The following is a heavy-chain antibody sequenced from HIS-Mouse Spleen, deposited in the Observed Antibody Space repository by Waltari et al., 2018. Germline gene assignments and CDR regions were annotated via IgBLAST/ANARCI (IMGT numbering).Heavy chain of an antibody. CDR1: GFSLSTSGMC. V-gene: IGHV2-70*15. CDR2: IDWDGDK. CDR3: ARIAEGYSSGWYAFDY. Sequence: QVTLRESGPALVKPTQTLTLTCTFSGFSLSTSGMCVSWIRQPAGKALEWLARIDWDGDKYYSTSLKTRLTISKDTSKNQVVLTMTNMDPVDTATYYCARIAEGYSSGWYAFDYWGQGTLVTVSS. D-gene: IGHD6-19*01. J-gene: IGHJ4*02.